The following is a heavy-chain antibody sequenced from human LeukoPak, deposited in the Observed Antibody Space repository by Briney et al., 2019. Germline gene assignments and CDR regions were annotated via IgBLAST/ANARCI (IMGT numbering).Heavy chain of an antibody. D-gene: IGHD4-17*01. CDR1: GFTFGDYA. V-gene: IGHV3-49*03. CDR3: TRDALTTVTTEFDY. CDR2: IRSKAYGGKT. J-gene: IGHJ4*02. Sequence: GRSLRLSCTASGFTFGDYAMSWFRQAPGKGLEWVGFIRSKAYGGKTESAASVKGRFTISRDDSKSIAYLQMNSLKTEDTAVYYCTRDALTTVTTEFDYWGQGTLVTVSS.